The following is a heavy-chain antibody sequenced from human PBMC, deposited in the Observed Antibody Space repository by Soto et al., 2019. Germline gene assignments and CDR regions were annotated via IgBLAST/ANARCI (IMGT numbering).Heavy chain of an antibody. CDR1: GYTFTRYT. CDR2: INPDNGNT. V-gene: IGHV1-3*01. J-gene: IGHJ5*02. CDR3: AKGIATGGLDP. Sequence: QVQLVQSGAEVKKPGASVKISCKASGYTFTRYTMNWVRQAPGQRLEWMGWINPDNGNTKSSQKFQDRVIITRDTSGSTASMDLGSLGSEDTPVYYCAKGIATGGLDPWAREPWSPSPQ. D-gene: IGHD2-15*01.